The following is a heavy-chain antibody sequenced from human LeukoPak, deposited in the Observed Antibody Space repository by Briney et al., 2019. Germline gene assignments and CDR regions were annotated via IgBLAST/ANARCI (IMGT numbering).Heavy chain of an antibody. CDR1: GFTFSSYS. CDR2: ISSSSSTI. D-gene: IGHD3-10*01. V-gene: IGHV3-48*04. J-gene: IGHJ4*02. Sequence: GGSLRLSCAASGFTFSSYSMNWVRQAPGKGLEWVSYISSSSSTIYYADSVKGRFTISRDNAKNSLYLQMNSLRAEDTAVYYCARRPGGDYWGQGTLVTVSS. CDR3: ARRPGGDY.